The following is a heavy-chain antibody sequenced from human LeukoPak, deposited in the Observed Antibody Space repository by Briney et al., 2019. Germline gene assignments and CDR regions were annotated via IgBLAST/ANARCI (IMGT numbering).Heavy chain of an antibody. J-gene: IGHJ4*02. CDR2: IIPILGIA. Sequence: ASVKVSCKASGGTFSSYASSWVRQAPGQGLEWMGRIIPILGIANYAQKFQGRVTITADKSTSTAYMELSSLRSEDTAVYYCAREDCSGGSCYHVDYWGQGTLVTVSS. D-gene: IGHD2-15*01. CDR3: AREDCSGGSCYHVDY. CDR1: GGTFSSYA. V-gene: IGHV1-69*04.